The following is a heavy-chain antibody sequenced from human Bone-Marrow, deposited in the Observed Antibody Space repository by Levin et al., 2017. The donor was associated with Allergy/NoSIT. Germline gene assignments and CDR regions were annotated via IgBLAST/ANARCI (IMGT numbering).Heavy chain of an antibody. V-gene: IGHV3-53*01. CDR1: GFLVSSNY. CDR3: ASAATIKERYGMDV. CDR2: FYTGGST. J-gene: IGHJ6*02. Sequence: PGGSLRLSCAASGFLVSSNYMSWVRQAPGKGLEWVSVFYTGGSTVYADSVKGRFTISRDNSKNTLYLQMNSLRAEDTAVYYCASAATIKERYGMDVWGQGTTVTVSS. D-gene: IGHD5-12*01.